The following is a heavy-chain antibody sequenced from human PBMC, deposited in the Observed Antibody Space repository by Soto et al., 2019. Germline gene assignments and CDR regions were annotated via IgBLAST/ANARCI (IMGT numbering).Heavy chain of an antibody. Sequence: GGSLRLSCAASGFTFSSYAMHWVRQAPGKGLEWVAVISYDGSNKYYADSVKGRFTISRDNSKNTLYLQMNSLRAEDTAVYYCARDGSQWELPDYWGQGTLVTVSS. CDR2: ISYDGSNK. D-gene: IGHD1-26*01. CDR1: GFTFSSYA. CDR3: ARDGSQWELPDY. V-gene: IGHV3-30-3*01. J-gene: IGHJ4*02.